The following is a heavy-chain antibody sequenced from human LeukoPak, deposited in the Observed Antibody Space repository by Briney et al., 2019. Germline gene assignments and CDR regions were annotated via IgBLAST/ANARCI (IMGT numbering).Heavy chain of an antibody. D-gene: IGHD4-11*01. CDR1: GITFSNYE. J-gene: IGHJ6*02. Sequence: GGSLRLSCAASGITFSNYEFHWVRQAPGKGPQWVAVISKDGDYEYSIDSEKGRFTISRDNSKNTLYLQLNSLRAEDTAVYYCAKGDAAVTDYSGMDVWGQGTTVTVSS. CDR2: ISKDGDYE. V-gene: IGHV3-30*18. CDR3: AKGDAAVTDYSGMDV.